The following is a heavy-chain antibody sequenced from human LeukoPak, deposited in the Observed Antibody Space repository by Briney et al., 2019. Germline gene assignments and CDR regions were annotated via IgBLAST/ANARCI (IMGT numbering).Heavy chain of an antibody. CDR2: INPNSGGT. D-gene: IGHD6-13*01. J-gene: IGHJ5*02. Sequence: ASVKVSCKASGYTFTGYYMHWVRQPPGQGLEWMGWINPNSGGTNYAQKFQGRVTMTRDTSISTAYMELSRLRSDDTAVYYCARAGDSSSWDNWFDPWGQGTRVTVSS. CDR3: ARAGDSSSWDNWFDP. CDR1: GYTFTGYY. V-gene: IGHV1-2*02.